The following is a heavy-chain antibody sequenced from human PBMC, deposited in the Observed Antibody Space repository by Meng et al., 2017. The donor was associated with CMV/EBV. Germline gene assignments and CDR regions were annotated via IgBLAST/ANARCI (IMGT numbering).Heavy chain of an antibody. V-gene: IGHV3-7*01. D-gene: IGHD4-17*01. CDR2: INQYGSDT. J-gene: IGHJ4*02. Sequence: GESLKISCAASGLTFSSHWMTWVRQAPGKGLEWVANINQYGSDTNYVDSVKGRFIVSRDNAQSLVYLQMNSLRADDTAVYFCARGRTSVTTNWGQGTLVTVSS. CDR3: ARGRTSVTTN. CDR1: GLTFSSHW.